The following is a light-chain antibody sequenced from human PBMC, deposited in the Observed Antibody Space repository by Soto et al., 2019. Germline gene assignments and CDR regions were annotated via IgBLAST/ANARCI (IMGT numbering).Light chain of an antibody. J-gene: IGLJ1*01. CDR3: SSYTASAPFYI. CDR1: RTDVDGYDY. V-gene: IGLV2-14*03. CDR2: DVN. Sequence: QSVLTQPASVSGSPGQSITISCTGARTDVDGYDYVTWYQQHPGQAPKLMIYDVNNRPSGVSHRFSGSKSGDTASLTISGLQAEDDADYSCSSYTASAPFYIFGTGTKVTVL.